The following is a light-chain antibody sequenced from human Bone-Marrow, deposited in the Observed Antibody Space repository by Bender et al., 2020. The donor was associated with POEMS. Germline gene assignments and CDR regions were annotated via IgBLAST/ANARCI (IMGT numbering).Light chain of an antibody. J-gene: IGLJ3*02. Sequence: QSALTQPRSVSGSPGQSVTISCSGSSSDVGGYNYVSWYQQHPGRAPKLVVYDVTKRPSGVPDRFSGSKSGNTASLTISGLQAEDEADYYCSSYTSSSTWVFGGGTHLTVL. CDR2: DVT. CDR1: SSDVGGYNY. CDR3: SSYTSSSTWV. V-gene: IGLV2-11*01.